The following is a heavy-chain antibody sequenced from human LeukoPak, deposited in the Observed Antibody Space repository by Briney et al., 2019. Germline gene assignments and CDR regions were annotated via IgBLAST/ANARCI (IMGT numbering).Heavy chain of an antibody. J-gene: IGHJ4*02. D-gene: IGHD6-6*01. CDR3: ARDRGSSSSRNRYDY. CDR1: GFTFSSYA. V-gene: IGHV3-23*01. Sequence: GGSLRLSCAASGFTFSSYAMSWVRQAPGKGLEWVSAISGSGGSTYYADSVKGRFTISRDNSKNTLYLQMNSLRAEDTAVYYCARDRGSSSSRNRYDYWGQGTLVTVSS. CDR2: ISGSGGST.